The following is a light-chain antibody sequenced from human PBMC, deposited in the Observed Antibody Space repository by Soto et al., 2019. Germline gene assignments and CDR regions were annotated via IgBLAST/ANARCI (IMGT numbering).Light chain of an antibody. V-gene: IGKV3-11*01. J-gene: IGKJ2*01. Sequence: EIVLTQSPATLSLFPGERATLSCRASQSVSSYLVWYQQKPGQAPRLLISDPSNRATGIPARFSGSGSGTDFTLTISSLEPEDFATYYCQHYDGSSMYTFGQGTKVEIK. CDR1: QSVSSY. CDR3: QHYDGSSMYT. CDR2: DPS.